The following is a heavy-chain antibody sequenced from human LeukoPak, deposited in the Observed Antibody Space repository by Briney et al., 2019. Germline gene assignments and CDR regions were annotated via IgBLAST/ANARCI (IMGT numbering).Heavy chain of an antibody. J-gene: IGHJ5*02. CDR1: GGSFSGYY. CDR3: ASFGASPEYSGLPYWFDP. D-gene: IGHD6-6*01. CDR2: INHSGGT. V-gene: IGHV4-34*01. Sequence: PSETLFLTCAVYGGSFSGYYWSWIRQPPGKGLEWIGEINHSGGTNYNPSLKSRVTISVDTSKNQFSLKPSSVTAADTAVYYCASFGASPEYSGLPYWFDPWGQGTLVTVSS.